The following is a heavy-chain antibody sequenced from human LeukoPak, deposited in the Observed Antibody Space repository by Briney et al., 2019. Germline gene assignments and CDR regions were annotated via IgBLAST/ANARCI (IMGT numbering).Heavy chain of an antibody. J-gene: IGHJ3*02. V-gene: IGHV3-9*01. CDR1: GFTFSTYA. CDR2: ISWNSGSI. Sequence: GGSLRLSCAASGFTFSTYAMSWVRQAPGKGLEWVSGISWNSGSIGYADSVKGRFTISRDNAKNSLYLQMNSLRAEDTALYYCAKGLTMIVVVSLDAFDIWGQGTMVTVSS. CDR3: AKGLTMIVVVSLDAFDI. D-gene: IGHD3-22*01.